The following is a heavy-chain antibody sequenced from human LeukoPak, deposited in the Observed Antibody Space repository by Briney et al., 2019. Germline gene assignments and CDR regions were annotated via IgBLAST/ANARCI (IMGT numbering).Heavy chain of an antibody. V-gene: IGHV3-74*01. CDR3: SRGPGLAGRFFVGDQ. J-gene: IGHJ4*02. D-gene: IGHD3-10*01. Sequence: GGCLRLSCAASGFTFSSHWMHWVRQAPGKGLVWVSRSNRDVGRTSYGDSVKGRFSISRDNAKNTLYLLMISLRAEDTAVYYCSRGPGLAGRFFVGDQWGQGTLVTVSS. CDR2: SNRDVGRT. CDR1: GFTFSSHW.